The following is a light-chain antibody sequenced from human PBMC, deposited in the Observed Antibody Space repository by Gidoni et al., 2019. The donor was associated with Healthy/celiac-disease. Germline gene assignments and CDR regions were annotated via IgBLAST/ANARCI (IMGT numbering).Light chain of an antibody. Sequence: QAGLTQPPSVSKGLRQTATLTCTGNSNIVGNQGAAWLQQHQGHPPKLLSYRNNNRPSGISERFSASRSGNTASLTITGLQPEDEADYYCSALDSSLSAQAFGGGTKLTV. CDR1: SNIVGNQG. V-gene: IGLV10-54*02. CDR3: SALDSSLSAQA. J-gene: IGLJ3*02. CDR2: RNN.